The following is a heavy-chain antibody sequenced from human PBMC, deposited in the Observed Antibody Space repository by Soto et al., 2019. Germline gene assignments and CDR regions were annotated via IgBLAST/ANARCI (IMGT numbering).Heavy chain of an antibody. CDR1: GFTFSSYD. D-gene: IGHD3-3*01. J-gene: IGHJ4*02. CDR2: IGTAGDT. Sequence: GGSLRLSCAASGFTFSSYDMHWVRQVTGKGLEWVSGIGTAGDTYYPGSVRGRFTISRENAKNSLYLQMNSLRADDTAVYYCAREGVGGGHFDYWGQGTLVTVSS. V-gene: IGHV3-13*01. CDR3: AREGVGGGHFDY.